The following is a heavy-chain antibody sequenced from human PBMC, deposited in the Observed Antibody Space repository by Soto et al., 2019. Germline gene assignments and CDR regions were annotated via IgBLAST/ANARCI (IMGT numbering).Heavy chain of an antibody. CDR3: ARDNGIAGSFDP. V-gene: IGHV3-30-3*01. J-gene: IGHJ5*02. CDR1: GFTFSSYA. Sequence: ESGGGVVQPGRSLRLSCAASGFTFSSYAMHWVRQAPGKGLEWVAVISYDGSNKYYADSVKGRFTISRDNAKNSLYLQMNSLRDEDTSVYYCARDNGIAGSFDPWGQGTLVTVSS. CDR2: ISYDGSNK. D-gene: IGHD6-13*01.